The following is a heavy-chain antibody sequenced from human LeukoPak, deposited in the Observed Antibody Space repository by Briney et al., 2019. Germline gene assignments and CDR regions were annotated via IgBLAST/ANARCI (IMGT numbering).Heavy chain of an antibody. CDR1: GGTFSSYA. CDR2: IIPIFGTA. J-gene: IGHJ5*02. CDR3: ARDPATVTNWFDP. Sequence: SVKVSCKASGGTFSSYAISWVRQAPGQGLEWMGGIIPIFGTANYAQKFQGRVTITADKSTSTAYMELSSLRSEDTAVYYCARDPATVTNWFDPWGQGTLVTVSS. D-gene: IGHD4-17*01. V-gene: IGHV1-69*06.